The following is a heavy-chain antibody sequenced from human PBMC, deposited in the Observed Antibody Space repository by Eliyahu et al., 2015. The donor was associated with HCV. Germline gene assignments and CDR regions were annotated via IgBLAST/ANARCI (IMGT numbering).Heavy chain of an antibody. J-gene: IGHJ3*02. CDR3: ARGDPRITMVRGVPIDAFDI. CDR1: GFTFIDYY. D-gene: IGHD3-10*01. V-gene: IGHV3-11*04. Sequence: QVQLVESGGGLVKPGGSLRLSCAASGFTFIDYYMIGIRQAPGKGLEWASYISSSGSTIYYADSVKGRFTISRDNAKSSLYLQMNSLRADDTAVYYCARGDPRITMVRGVPIDAFDIWGQGTMVTVSS. CDR2: ISSSGSTI.